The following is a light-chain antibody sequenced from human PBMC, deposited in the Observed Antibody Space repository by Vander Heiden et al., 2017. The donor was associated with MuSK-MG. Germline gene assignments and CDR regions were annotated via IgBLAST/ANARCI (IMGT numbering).Light chain of an antibody. Sequence: DIQMTQSPLFLSASVGDRVTITCRASQSISSYLNWYQQKPGKAPRLLMYAASSLQSGVPSRFSGSGSGTDFTLTISSLQPEDFATYYCQQSDGTPRTFGGGTKVEIK. V-gene: IGKV1-39*01. CDR3: QQSDGTPRT. CDR2: AAS. CDR1: QSISSY. J-gene: IGKJ4*01.